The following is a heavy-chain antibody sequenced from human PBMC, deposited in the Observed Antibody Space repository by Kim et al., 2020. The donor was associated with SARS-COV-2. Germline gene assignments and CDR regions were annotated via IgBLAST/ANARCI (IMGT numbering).Heavy chain of an antibody. Sequence: GGSLRLSCAASGFTFSSYAMSWVRQAPGKGLEWVSVIYSGGSSTYYADSVKGRFTISRDYSKNTLYLQMNSLRAEDTAVYYCAKERYSGSYSEVDYYYYGMDVWGQGTTVTVSS. D-gene: IGHD1-26*01. CDR3: AKERYSGSYSEVDYYYYGMDV. V-gene: IGHV3-23*03. CDR2: IYSGGSST. J-gene: IGHJ6*02. CDR1: GFTFSSYA.